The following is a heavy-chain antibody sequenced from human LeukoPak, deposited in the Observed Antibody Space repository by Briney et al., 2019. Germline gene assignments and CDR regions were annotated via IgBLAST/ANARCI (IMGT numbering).Heavy chain of an antibody. CDR2: LDESGRP. D-gene: IGHD2-15*01. CDR1: GGSIRSGRHH. Sequence: SETLSLTCSVSGGSIRSGRHHWAWVRQPPGKGLEFIGSLDESGRPYYNAPLKSRVTISEDSSGKQFSLNLSSVTAADTAVYFCARDLGGYPFFMDVWGRGTTVIASS. V-gene: IGHV4-39*07. J-gene: IGHJ6*03. CDR3: ARDLGGYPFFMDV.